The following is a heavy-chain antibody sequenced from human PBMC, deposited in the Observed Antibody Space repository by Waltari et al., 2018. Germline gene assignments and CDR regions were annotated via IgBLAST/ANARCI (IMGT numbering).Heavy chain of an antibody. CDR3: AKQKTGGANDF. V-gene: IGHV3-73*02. J-gene: IGHJ4*02. CDR1: GFILNAST. CDR2: IRSTFNNYAT. Sequence: EVQLVESGGGLVLPGLSLKLSCAASGFILNASTIHWGRQASGKGLEWIGRIRSTFNNYATGYGESMKGRFTISRDDSKDTAYLEIHSLKTEDTAVYYCAKQKTGGANDFWGQGTLVTVSA. D-gene: IGHD3-16*01.